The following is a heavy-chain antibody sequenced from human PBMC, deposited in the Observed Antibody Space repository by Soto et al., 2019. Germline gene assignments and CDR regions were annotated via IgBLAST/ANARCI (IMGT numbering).Heavy chain of an antibody. CDR3: ARSQGILAL. Sequence: QVQLQQWGAGLLKPSETLSLTCAVYDGSFSDHFWSWIRQPPGKGLEWNGEINDSGSTNNNPSLPSRVTLSVEPSKKQFSLKLSPVTAADTAVYYCARSQGILALWGQGTVVSASS. J-gene: IGHJ3*01. D-gene: IGHD2-21*01. V-gene: IGHV4-34*01. CDR2: INDSGST. CDR1: DGSFSDHF.